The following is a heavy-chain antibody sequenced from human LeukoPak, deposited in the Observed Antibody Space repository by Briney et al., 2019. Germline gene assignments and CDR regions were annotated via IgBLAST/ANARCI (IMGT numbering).Heavy chain of an antibody. CDR2: MNPNSGNT. CDR3: ARPDYYDSSGDPGFDP. V-gene: IGHV1-8*01. D-gene: IGHD3-22*01. J-gene: IGHJ5*02. Sequence: GASVKVSCKASGYTFTSYDINWVRQATGQGLEWMGWMNPNSGNTGYAQKFQGRVTMTRNTSISTAYMELSSLRSEDTAVYYCARPDYYDSSGDPGFDPWGQGTLVTVSS. CDR1: GYTFTSYD.